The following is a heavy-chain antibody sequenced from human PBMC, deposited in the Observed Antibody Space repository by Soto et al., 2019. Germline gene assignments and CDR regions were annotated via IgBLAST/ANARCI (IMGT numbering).Heavy chain of an antibody. D-gene: IGHD2-15*01. Sequence: GGSLRLSCAGSGFTVSSKYMSWVRQAPGKGLEWVSLIQSGGTTYYADSVKGRFTISRDSSENTLHLQMDSLRAEDTAVYYCERDDVLCVGVRCSPVPMHVSGKAPTRTVSS. CDR3: ERDDVLCVGVRCSPVPMHV. CDR1: GFTVSSKY. CDR2: IQSGGTT. V-gene: IGHV3-66*01. J-gene: IGHJ6*04.